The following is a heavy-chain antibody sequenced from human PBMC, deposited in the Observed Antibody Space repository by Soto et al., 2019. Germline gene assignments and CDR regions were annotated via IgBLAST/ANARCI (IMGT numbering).Heavy chain of an antibody. J-gene: IGHJ6*02. D-gene: IGHD3-10*01. CDR2: INPNSGGT. V-gene: IGHV1-2*02. CDR1: GYTFTGYY. CDR3: ARIDYGLHYGMDV. Sequence: QVQLVQSGAEVRKPGASVKVSCKASGYTFTGYYMHWVRQAPGQGLEWMGWINPNSGGTNYAQKCQGGVTMTRDTSISTAYMGLSRLRSDDTAVYYCARIDYGLHYGMDVWGQGTTVTVSS.